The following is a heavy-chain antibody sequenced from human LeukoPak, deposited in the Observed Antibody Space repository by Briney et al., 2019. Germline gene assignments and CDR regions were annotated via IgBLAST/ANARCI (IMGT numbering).Heavy chain of an antibody. CDR1: GFTFDDYA. D-gene: IGHD2-15*01. V-gene: IGHV3-23*01. CDR2: ISGSGGST. J-gene: IGHJ4*02. CDR3: AKDVRADCSGGSCYLPFDY. Sequence: PGGSLRLSCAASGFTFDDYAMHWVRQAPGKGLEWVSAISGSGGSTYYADSVKGRFTISRDNSKNTLYLQMNSLRAEDTAVYYCAKDVRADCSGGSCYLPFDYWGQGTLVTVSS.